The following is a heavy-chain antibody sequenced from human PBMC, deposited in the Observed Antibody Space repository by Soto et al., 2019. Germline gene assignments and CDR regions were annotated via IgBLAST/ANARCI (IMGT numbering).Heavy chain of an antibody. CDR2: IIPILTPP. D-gene: IGHD2-8*02. Sequence: SVKVSCTTSGGNFSIYGLSWVRQGPGQGPVWIGGIIPILTPPKYAQKFQGRVTIVADESTTTLYMELSSVKFEDTGVYYTATSGGIAPTGEDAVHGRAQGTVLTVCS. CDR1: GGNFSIYG. V-gene: IGHV1-69*01. J-gene: IGHJ4*03. CDR3: ATSGGIAPTGEDAVHG.